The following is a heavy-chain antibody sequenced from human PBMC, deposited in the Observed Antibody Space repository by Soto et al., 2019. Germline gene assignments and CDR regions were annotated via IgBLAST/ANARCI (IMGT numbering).Heavy chain of an antibody. V-gene: IGHV1-18*04. J-gene: IGHJ4*02. Sequence: ASVKVSCKASGYTFSSYGISWVRQAPGQGLEWMGWISAYTGKTNYAQKLQGRVTMTTDTSTSTAYMEVRSLRSDDTAVYYCARDLDSGRYYFAYWGQGTLVTVSS. CDR1: GYTFSSYG. D-gene: IGHD7-27*01. CDR2: ISAYTGKT. CDR3: ARDLDSGRYYFAY.